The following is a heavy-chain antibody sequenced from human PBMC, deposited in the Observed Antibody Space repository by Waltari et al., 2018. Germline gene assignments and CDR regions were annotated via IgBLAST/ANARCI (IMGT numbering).Heavy chain of an antibody. CDR3: ARGRDILTGYLWGVVAFDI. CDR1: GYTFTSYD. Sequence: QVQLVQSGAEVKKPGASVKVSCKASGYTFTSYDINWVRQATGQGLEWMGWMSPNSGNTGYAQKFQGRVTITRNTSISTAYMELSSLRSEDTAVYYCARGRDILTGYLWGVVAFDIGGQGTMVTVSS. CDR2: MSPNSGNT. J-gene: IGHJ3*02. D-gene: IGHD3-9*01. V-gene: IGHV1-8*03.